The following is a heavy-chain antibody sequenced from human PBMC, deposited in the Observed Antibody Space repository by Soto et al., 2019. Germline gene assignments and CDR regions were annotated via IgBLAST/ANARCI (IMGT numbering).Heavy chain of an antibody. V-gene: IGHV3-30-3*01. CDR3: ARDGYDFWSAISAFDI. Sequence: GGSLRLSCAASGFTFSSYAMHWVRQAPGKGLEWVAVISYDGSNKYYADSVKGRFTISRDNSKNTLYLQMNSLRAEDTAVYYCARDGYDFWSAISAFDIWGQGTMVTVSS. CDR2: ISYDGSNK. J-gene: IGHJ3*02. CDR1: GFTFSSYA. D-gene: IGHD3-3*01.